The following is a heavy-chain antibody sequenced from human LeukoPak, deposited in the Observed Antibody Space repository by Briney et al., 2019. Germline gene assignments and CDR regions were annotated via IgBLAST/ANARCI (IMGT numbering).Heavy chain of an antibody. CDR2: IKGSDK. V-gene: IGHV3-7*01. CDR3: ARDVDWNYDL. CDR1: GFTFSNYW. Sequence: GGSLRLSCVVSGFTFSNYWMNWVRQAPGKGLEWVANIKGSDKGHVDSVKGRFSVSRDDARNSLYLQLDSLRAEDTAVYYCARDVDWNYDLWGQGTVVRVSS. J-gene: IGHJ4*02. D-gene: IGHD1-7*01.